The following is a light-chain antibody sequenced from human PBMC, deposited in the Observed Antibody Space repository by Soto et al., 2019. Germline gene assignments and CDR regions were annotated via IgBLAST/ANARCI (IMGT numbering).Light chain of an antibody. J-gene: IGLJ1*01. CDR3: SSYSGSNHYV. CDR1: SSDVGGYNY. Sequence: QSALTQPPSASGSPGQSVTISCTGTSSDVGGYNYVSWYQQHPGKAPKLMIYEVSKRPSGVPDHFSGSKSGNTASLTVSGLQAEDEADYYCSSYSGSNHYVVGTGTKVTVL. V-gene: IGLV2-8*01. CDR2: EVS.